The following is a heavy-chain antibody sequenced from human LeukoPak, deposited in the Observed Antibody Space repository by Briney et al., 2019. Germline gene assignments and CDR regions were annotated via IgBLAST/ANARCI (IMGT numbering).Heavy chain of an antibody. CDR1: GFTFSSYA. Sequence: GGSLRLSCAASGFTFSSYAMHWVRQAPGKGLEYVSAISSNGGSTYYANSVKGRFTISRDNSKNTLYLQMGSLRAEDMAVYYCARAQVSRCWCAADAFDIWGQGTMVTVSS. CDR2: ISSNGGST. J-gene: IGHJ3*02. V-gene: IGHV3-64*01. CDR3: ARAQVSRCWCAADAFDI. D-gene: IGHD2-8*01.